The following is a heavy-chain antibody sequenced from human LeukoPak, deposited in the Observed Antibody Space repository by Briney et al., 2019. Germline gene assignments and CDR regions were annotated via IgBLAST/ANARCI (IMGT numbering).Heavy chain of an antibody. CDR2: ISRNSGSI. V-gene: IGHV3-9*01. CDR3: LLVRNYYYGMDV. J-gene: IGHJ6*02. Sequence: GGSLRLSCAASGFTFDDYAMHWVRQAPGKGLEWVSGISRNSGSIGYADSVKGRFTISRDNAKNSLYLQMNSLRAEDTALYYCLLVRNYYYGMDVWGQGTTVTVSS. D-gene: IGHD6-13*01. CDR1: GFTFDDYA.